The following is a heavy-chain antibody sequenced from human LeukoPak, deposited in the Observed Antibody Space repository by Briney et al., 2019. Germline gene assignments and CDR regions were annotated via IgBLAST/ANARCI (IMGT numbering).Heavy chain of an antibody. Sequence: PGGSLRLSCAASGFTFSSYNMNWVRQAPGKGPEWVSSITSSSSYIYYADSVKGRFTISRDNAKNSLYLQMNSLRAEDTAVYYCARDQYYYDSSGYLYFDYWGRGTLVTVSS. CDR2: ITSSSSYI. J-gene: IGHJ4*02. V-gene: IGHV3-21*01. D-gene: IGHD3-22*01. CDR1: GFTFSSYN. CDR3: ARDQYYYDSSGYLYFDY.